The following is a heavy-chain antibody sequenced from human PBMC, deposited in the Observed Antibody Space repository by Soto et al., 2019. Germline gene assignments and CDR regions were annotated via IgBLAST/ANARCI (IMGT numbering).Heavy chain of an antibody. D-gene: IGHD3-10*01. CDR2: IYNSVSP. CDR3: ARNSSSGELLGGGWRFDR. V-gene: IGHV4-38-2*01. J-gene: IGHJ2*01. CDR1: GYSFSSDYSISRYTY. Sequence: PSETLSLTCAVSGYSFSSDYSISRYTYWGWIRQPPGKGLEWIGSIYNSVSPSYNPSLKSRVTMSVDTSKSQFSLKLSSVTAADTAIYYCARNSSSGELLGGGWRFDRWGRGTLVTVSS.